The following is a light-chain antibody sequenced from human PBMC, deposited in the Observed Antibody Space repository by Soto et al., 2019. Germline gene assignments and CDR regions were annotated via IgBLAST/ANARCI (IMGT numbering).Light chain of an antibody. CDR2: AAS. Sequence: DIQMTQSPSSLSACVGDRVTITCRASQGIRYDLGWYQQKSGKAPKRLIYAASSLQSGVPSRFSGSGSGTDFTLTISSLQSEDFATYYCLQYNIYPPTCGQGTQLEIK. J-gene: IGKJ2*01. CDR3: LQYNIYPPT. V-gene: IGKV1-17*01. CDR1: QGIRYD.